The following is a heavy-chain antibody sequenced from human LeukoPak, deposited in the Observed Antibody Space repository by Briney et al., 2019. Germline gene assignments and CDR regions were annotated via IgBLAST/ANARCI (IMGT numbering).Heavy chain of an antibody. D-gene: IGHD1-26*01. CDR2: ISSSSSYI. V-gene: IGHV3-21*04. Sequence: GSLRLSCAASGFTFSSYSMNWVRQAPGKGLEWVSSISSSSSYIYYADSVKGRFTISRDNSKNTLYLQMNSLRAEDTAVYYCAKPPPKRVGATLTHYWGQGTLVTVSS. CDR3: AKPPPKRVGATLTHY. J-gene: IGHJ4*02. CDR1: GFTFSSYS.